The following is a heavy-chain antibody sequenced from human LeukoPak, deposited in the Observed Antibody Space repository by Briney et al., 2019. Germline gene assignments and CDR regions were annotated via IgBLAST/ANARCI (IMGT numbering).Heavy chain of an antibody. CDR2: IRSKANNYAT. D-gene: IGHD3-22*01. CDR3: TRRRYDDSSGYFDY. Sequence: GGSLRLPCAASGFTFSGSAIHWVRQASGKGLEWVGRIRSKANNYATACAASVKGRFTISRDDSKNTAYLQMNSLKTDDTAVYYCTRRRYDDSSGYFDYWGQGALVTVSS. V-gene: IGHV3-73*01. CDR1: GFTFSGSA. J-gene: IGHJ4*02.